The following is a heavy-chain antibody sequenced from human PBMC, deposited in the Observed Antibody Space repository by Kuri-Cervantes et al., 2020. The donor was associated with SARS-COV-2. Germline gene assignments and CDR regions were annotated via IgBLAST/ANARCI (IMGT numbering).Heavy chain of an antibody. J-gene: IGHJ6*03. V-gene: IGHV1-18*01. CDR1: GYTFSSHA. CDR2: INAYNGKT. Sequence: ASVKVSCKASGYTFSSHAISWVRQAPGQGLEWMGWINAYNGKTNYAQKFQDRVTMTTDTSTTTVYMELRSLRSDDTAVYYCAREGSWELLGYMDVWGKGTTVTVSS. CDR3: AREGSWELLGYMDV. D-gene: IGHD3-10*01.